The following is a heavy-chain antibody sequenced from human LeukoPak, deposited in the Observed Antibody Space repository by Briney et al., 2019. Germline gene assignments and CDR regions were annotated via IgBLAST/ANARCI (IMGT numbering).Heavy chain of an antibody. CDR1: GFTFSDYY. CDR3: AKYSSSWYLSWFDP. D-gene: IGHD6-13*01. CDR2: ISSSGSTI. Sequence: GGSLRLSCAASGFTFSDYYMSWIRQAPGKGLEWVSYISSSGSTIYYADSVKGRFTISRDNAKNSLYLQMNSLRAEDTAVYYCAKYSSSWYLSWFDPWGQGTLVTVSS. J-gene: IGHJ5*02. V-gene: IGHV3-11*01.